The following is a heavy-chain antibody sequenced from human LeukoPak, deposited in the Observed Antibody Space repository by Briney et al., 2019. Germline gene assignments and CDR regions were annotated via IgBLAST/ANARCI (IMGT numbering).Heavy chain of an antibody. CDR3: ASASIRGWFDP. Sequence: SETLSLTSTVSGGSISSGDYYWSWIRQPPGKGLEWIGYIYYSGSTYYNPSLKSRVTISVDTSKNQFSLKLSSVTAADTAVYYCASASIRGWFDPWGQGTLVTVSS. CDR2: IYYSGST. CDR1: GGSISSGDYY. J-gene: IGHJ5*02. V-gene: IGHV4-30-4*01. D-gene: IGHD2-2*01.